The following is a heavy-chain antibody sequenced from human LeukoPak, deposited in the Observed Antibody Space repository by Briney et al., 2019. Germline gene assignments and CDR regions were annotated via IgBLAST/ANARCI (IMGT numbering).Heavy chain of an antibody. V-gene: IGHV3-74*01. J-gene: IGHJ3*02. CDR3: IRENDAFDI. CDR2: LNGDGRNT. Sequence: GGSLRLSCAASGFNFKNYWMHWVRRAPGKGLEWLSHLNGDGRNTNYADSVKGRFTISRDNGKNIVYLQMNRLRAEDTAVYYCIRENDAFDIWGQGTMVTVSS. CDR1: GFNFKNYW.